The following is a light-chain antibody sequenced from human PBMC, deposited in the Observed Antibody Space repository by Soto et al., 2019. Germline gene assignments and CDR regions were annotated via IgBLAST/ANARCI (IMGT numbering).Light chain of an antibody. Sequence: EVVLTQSPATLSLSPGERATLSCRASQSVFGYLAWYQHKPGQAPRLLIYDAYKRATGVPARFSGSGSETDFTLIISSLEPEDFAVYYCQQRCDSPPLTFGGGTKVEIK. V-gene: IGKV3-11*01. CDR2: DAY. CDR3: QQRCDSPPLT. CDR1: QSVFGY. J-gene: IGKJ4*01.